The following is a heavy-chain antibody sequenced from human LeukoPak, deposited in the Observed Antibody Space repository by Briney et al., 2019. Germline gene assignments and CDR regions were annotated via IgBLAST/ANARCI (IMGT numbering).Heavy chain of an antibody. D-gene: IGHD6-19*01. CDR2: IFHTGNT. J-gene: IGHJ4*02. CDR1: GYSISSGYY. V-gene: IGHV4-38-2*02. Sequence: SETLSLTCGVSGYSISSGYYWGWIRQPPGKRLEWIGSIFHTGNTYYNPSLKSRVTMSVDTSKNQFSLKLSSVTAADTAVYYCARDGGVAVSGPPGYWGQGTLVTVSS. CDR3: ARDGGVAVSGPPGY.